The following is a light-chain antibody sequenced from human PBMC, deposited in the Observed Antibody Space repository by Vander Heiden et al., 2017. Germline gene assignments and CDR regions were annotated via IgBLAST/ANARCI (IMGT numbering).Light chain of an antibody. CDR1: DSDVGAYND. CDR3: SSYAGSDNLI. J-gene: IGLJ2*01. Sequence: QSALTQPPSASGSLGQSVTISCTGSDSDVGAYNDVSWYQQHPGKAPKLMIHDVNMRPSGVPGRLSGSKSGNKASLTVNGLQAEDEGDYYCSSYAGSDNLIFGGGTKLTVL. V-gene: IGLV2-8*01. CDR2: DVN.